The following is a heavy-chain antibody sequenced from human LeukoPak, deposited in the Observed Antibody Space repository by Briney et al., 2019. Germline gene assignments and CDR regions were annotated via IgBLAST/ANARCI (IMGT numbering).Heavy chain of an antibody. Sequence: GGSLRLSCAASGFTFSSYAMHWVRQAPGKGLEWVAVISYDRSNKYYADSVKGRFTISRDNSKNTLYLQMNGLRAEDTAIYYCAKDWDIVTTIPNYWGQGTLVTVSS. V-gene: IGHV3-30-3*02. CDR1: GFTFSSYA. CDR2: ISYDRSNK. J-gene: IGHJ4*02. CDR3: AKDWDIVTTIPNY. D-gene: IGHD5-12*01.